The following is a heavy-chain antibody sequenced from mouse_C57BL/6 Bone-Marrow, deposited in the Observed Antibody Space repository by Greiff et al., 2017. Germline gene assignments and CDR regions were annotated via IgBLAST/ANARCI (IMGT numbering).Heavy chain of an antibody. CDR3: TRSTVVATDY. V-gene: IGHV1-15*01. D-gene: IGHD1-1*01. Sequence: VKLVESGAELVRPGASVTLSCTASGYTFTDYEMHWVKQTPVHGLEWIGAIDPETGGTSYNQKFKGKAILTAAKSSSTAYMQLRSLTSEDSAVYYCTRSTVVATDYWGQGTTLTVSS. CDR2: IDPETGGT. J-gene: IGHJ2*01. CDR1: GYTFTDYE.